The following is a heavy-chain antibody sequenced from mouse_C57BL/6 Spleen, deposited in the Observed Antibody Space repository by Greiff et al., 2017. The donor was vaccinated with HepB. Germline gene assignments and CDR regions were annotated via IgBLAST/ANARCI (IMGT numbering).Heavy chain of an antibody. Sequence: QVQLKESGPELVKPGASVKLSCKASGYTFTSYDINWVKQRPGQGLEWIGWIYPRDGSTKYNEKFKGKATLTVDTSSSTAYMELHSLTSEDSAVYFCARKGILLRYSAWFAYWGQGTLVTVSA. CDR2: IYPRDGST. CDR3: ARKGILLRYSAWFAY. V-gene: IGHV1-85*01. CDR1: GYTFTSYD. J-gene: IGHJ3*01. D-gene: IGHD1-1*01.